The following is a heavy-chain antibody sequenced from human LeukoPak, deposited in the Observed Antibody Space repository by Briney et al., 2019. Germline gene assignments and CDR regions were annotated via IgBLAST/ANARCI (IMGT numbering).Heavy chain of an antibody. D-gene: IGHD2-2*01. CDR3: TTDWSGIVVVPAAMFDY. Sequence: GGSLRLSCAASGFTFSNAWMSWVRQAPGKGLEWVGRIKRKTDGGTTAYAAPGKGRFTIPRDDSKNTLYLQMNSLKTEDTAVYYCTTDWSGIVVVPAAMFDYWGQGTLVTVSP. J-gene: IGHJ4*02. CDR1: GFTFSNAW. V-gene: IGHV3-15*01. CDR2: IKRKTDGGTT.